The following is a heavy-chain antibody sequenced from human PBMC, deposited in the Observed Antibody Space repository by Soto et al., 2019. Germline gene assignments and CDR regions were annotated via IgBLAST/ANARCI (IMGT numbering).Heavy chain of an antibody. CDR1: GHSLTELS. CDR2: IDHEYGHK. CDR3: VTESNSRYLLIRPYLDL. V-gene: IGHV1-24*01. J-gene: IGHJ4*02. Sequence: ASVKVSCKASGHSLTELSIHWVRQGPGEGLEWMGGIDHEYGHKNYAQKFQGRLTLTQDTSTDTAYMELSNLRSDDTAVYYCVTESNSRYLLIRPYLDLWGLGTLVTVSS. D-gene: IGHD1-20*01.